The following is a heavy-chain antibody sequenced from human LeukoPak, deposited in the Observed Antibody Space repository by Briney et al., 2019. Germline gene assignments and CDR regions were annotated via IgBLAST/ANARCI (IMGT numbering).Heavy chain of an antibody. V-gene: IGHV3-48*03. CDR3: ATHSSSWEYFDY. CDR2: ISSSGRTI. J-gene: IGHJ4*02. CDR1: GFTFSSYE. D-gene: IGHD6-13*01. Sequence: GGSLRLSCAASGFTFSSYEMNWVRQAPGKGLEWVSYISSSGRTIYYADPVKGRFTISRDNAKNSLFLQINSLRAEDTAVYYCATHSSSWEYFDYWGQGTLVTVSS.